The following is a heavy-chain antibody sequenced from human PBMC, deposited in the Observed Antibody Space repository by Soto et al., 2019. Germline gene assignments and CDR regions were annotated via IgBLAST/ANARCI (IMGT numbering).Heavy chain of an antibody. D-gene: IGHD2-21*01. V-gene: IGHV1-69*08. Sequence: QVQLVQSGAEVKKPGSSVKVSCKISGGTFSSYTISWVRQAPGQGFEGMGRIIPILDMTEYSEKFQGRDTIPADKSTSTAYMDLISLRSDDTAVYYCARDSCGGDCFDYWGQGTLVTVSA. CDR1: GGTFSSYT. J-gene: IGHJ4*02. CDR3: ARDSCGGDCFDY. CDR2: IIPILDMT.